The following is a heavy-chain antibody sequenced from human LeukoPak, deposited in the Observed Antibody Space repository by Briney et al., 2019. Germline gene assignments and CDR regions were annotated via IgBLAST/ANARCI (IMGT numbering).Heavy chain of an antibody. CDR3: AKEDRRGRHFDY. V-gene: IGHV3-23*01. CDR2: ISGSGGGT. CDR1: GITLSNYG. J-gene: IGHJ4*02. Sequence: GGSLRLSCAVSGITLSNYGMSWVRQAPGKGLEWVAGISGSGGGTYYADSVKGRFTISRDNAKNSLYLQMNSLRAEDTALYYCAKEDRRGRHFDYWGQGTLVTVSS. D-gene: IGHD3-16*01.